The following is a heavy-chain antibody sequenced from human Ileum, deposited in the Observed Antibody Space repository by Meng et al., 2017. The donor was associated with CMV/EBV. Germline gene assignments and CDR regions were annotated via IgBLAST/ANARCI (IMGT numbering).Heavy chain of an antibody. Sequence: GGSLRLSCAASGFTFSSYGMHWVRQAPGKGLEWVAFIRYDGSNKYYADSVKGRFTISRDNSKNTLYLQMNSLRAEDTAVYYCAKGYSSSWYLGHFDYWGQGTLVTVSS. J-gene: IGHJ4*02. CDR3: AKGYSSSWYLGHFDY. CDR2: IRYDGSNK. V-gene: IGHV3-30*02. D-gene: IGHD6-13*01. CDR1: GFTFSSYG.